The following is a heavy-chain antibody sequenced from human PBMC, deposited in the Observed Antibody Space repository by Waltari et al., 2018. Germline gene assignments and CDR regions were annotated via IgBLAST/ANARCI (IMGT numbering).Heavy chain of an antibody. D-gene: IGHD7-27*01. Sequence: QVQLQQWGAGLLKPSETLSLTCAVYGGSFSGYYWSWLRQPPGKGLEWIGEINHSGSTNYNPSLKSRVTISVDTSKNQFSLKLSSVTAADTAVYYCARKVHWGYYYYYGMDVWGQGTTVTVSS. CDR1: GGSFSGYY. CDR3: ARKVHWGYYYYYGMDV. CDR2: INHSGST. J-gene: IGHJ6*02. V-gene: IGHV4-34*01.